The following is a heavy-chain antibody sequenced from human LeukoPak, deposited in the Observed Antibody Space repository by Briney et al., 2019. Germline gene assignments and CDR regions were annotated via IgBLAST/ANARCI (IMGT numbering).Heavy chain of an antibody. CDR3: ASLLRALVAFDI. D-gene: IGHD1-26*01. CDR1: EGSVSGGSYD. V-gene: IGHV4-61*01. Sequence: SETLSLTCTVSEGSVSGGSYDWSWIRQPPGKGLERIGYIYYSGSTNYNPSLKSRVTISVDTSKSQFSLKLSSVTAADTAVYYCASLLRALVAFDIWGQGTLVTVSS. J-gene: IGHJ3*02. CDR2: IYYSGST.